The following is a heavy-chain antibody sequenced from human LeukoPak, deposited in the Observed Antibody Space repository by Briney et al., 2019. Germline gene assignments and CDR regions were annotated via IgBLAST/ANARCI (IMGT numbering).Heavy chain of an antibody. CDR1: GYTLTELS. V-gene: IGHV1-24*01. D-gene: IGHD2-15*01. CDR3: ATEEYCSGGSCYSSPNYGMDV. Sequence: GASVKVSCKVSGYTLTELSMHWVRQAPGKGLEWVGGFDPEDGETIYAQKFQGRVTMTEDTSTDTAYMELSSLRSEDTAVYYCATEEYCSGGSCYSSPNYGMDVWGQGTTVTVSS. J-gene: IGHJ6*02. CDR2: FDPEDGET.